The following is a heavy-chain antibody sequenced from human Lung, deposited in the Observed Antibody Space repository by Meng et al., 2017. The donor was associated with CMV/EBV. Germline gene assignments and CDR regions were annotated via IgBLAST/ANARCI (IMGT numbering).Heavy chain of an antibody. V-gene: IGHV3-21*01. CDR3: ARDQDGGYGMDV. J-gene: IGHJ6*02. CDR1: GFNFNFYT. CDR2: ISSSYTSI. Sequence: GESLKISCAASGFNFNFYTMNWVRQAPGKGLEWVSSISSSYTSIYYVDSVRGRFTISRDNAKKSLYLRMNSLRGEDTAIYYWARDQDGGYGMDVWGQGTTVTVSS.